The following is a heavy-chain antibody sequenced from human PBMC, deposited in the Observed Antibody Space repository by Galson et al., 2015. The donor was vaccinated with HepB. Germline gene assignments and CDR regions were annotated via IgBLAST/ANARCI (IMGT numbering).Heavy chain of an antibody. CDR1: GGSISSYY. CDR2: VYYSGST. Sequence: SETLSLTCTVSGGSISSYYWSWIRQPPGKGLEWIGYVYYSGSTNYNPSLKSRVTISVDTSKNQFSLKLRSVTASDTAVYYCARGDGDYSYYFDYWGQGTLVTVSS. J-gene: IGHJ4*02. D-gene: IGHD4-17*01. CDR3: ARGDGDYSYYFDY. V-gene: IGHV4-59*01.